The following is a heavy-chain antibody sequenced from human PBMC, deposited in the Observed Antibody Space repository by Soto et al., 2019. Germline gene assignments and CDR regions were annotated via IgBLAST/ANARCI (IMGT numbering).Heavy chain of an antibody. J-gene: IGHJ4*02. CDR3: ARANSNYYDSSGYYPSY. CDR2: IWYDGSNK. Sequence: GGSLSLSCAASGFTFSSYGMHWVRQAPGKGLEWVAVIWYDGSNKYYADSVKGRFTISRDNSKNTLYLQMNSLRAEDTAVYYCARANSNYYDSSGYYPSYWGQGTLVTVSS. V-gene: IGHV3-33*01. D-gene: IGHD3-22*01. CDR1: GFTFSSYG.